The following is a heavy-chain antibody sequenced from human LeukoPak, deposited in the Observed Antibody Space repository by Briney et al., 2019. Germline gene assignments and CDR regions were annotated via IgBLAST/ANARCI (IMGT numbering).Heavy chain of an antibody. Sequence: GGSLRLSCAASGFAFRSYSMNWVRQAPGKGLEWVSHITASGTAMFYADSVKGRFTISRDNAKNSLYLQMNSLRDEDTAVYYCASSGSYRFDYWGQGTLVTVSS. CDR2: ITASGTAM. D-gene: IGHD1-26*01. CDR1: GFAFRSYS. V-gene: IGHV3-48*02. CDR3: ASSGSYRFDY. J-gene: IGHJ4*02.